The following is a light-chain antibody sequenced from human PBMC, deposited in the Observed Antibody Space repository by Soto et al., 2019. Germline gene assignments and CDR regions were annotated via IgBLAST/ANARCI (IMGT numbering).Light chain of an antibody. CDR2: EVS. CDR1: SSDVGGYNY. V-gene: IGLV2-14*01. J-gene: IGLJ1*01. CDR3: CSYTSTITYV. Sequence: QSALTQPASVSGSPGQSIAISCTGTSSDVGGYNYVSWYQQHPGKAPKLMIYEVSNRPSGVSNRFSGSKSGNTASLTISGLQAEDEADYYFCSYTSTITYVFGTGTKLTVL.